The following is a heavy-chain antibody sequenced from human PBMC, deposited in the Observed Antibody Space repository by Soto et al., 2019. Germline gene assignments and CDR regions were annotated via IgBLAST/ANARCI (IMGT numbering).Heavy chain of an antibody. Sequence: SETLSLTCTVSGCSISSSSYYWGWIRQPPGKGLEWIGSIYYSGSTYYNPSLKSRVTISVDTSKNQFSLKLSSVTAADTAVYYCARRPANWNDLNWFGPWGQGTLVTVSS. V-gene: IGHV4-39*01. CDR3: ARRPANWNDLNWFGP. CDR2: IYYSGST. J-gene: IGHJ5*02. D-gene: IGHD1-20*01. CDR1: GCSISSSSYY.